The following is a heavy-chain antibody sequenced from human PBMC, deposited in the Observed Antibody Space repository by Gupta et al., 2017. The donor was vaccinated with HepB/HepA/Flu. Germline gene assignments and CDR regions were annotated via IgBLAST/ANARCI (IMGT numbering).Heavy chain of an antibody. CDR1: GFSLNSSGMG. D-gene: IGHD4-11*01. CDR3: AHRNGRAVTTSRFDL. Sequence: QITLKESGPTLLKPTQTLTLTCTFSGFSLNSSGMGVGWIRQPPGKALQWLALIYWDDDKRYSPSLKSRLTITKDTSTNQVVLTMTNMDPLDTATYYCAHRNGRAVTTSRFDLWGQGTLVTVSS. CDR2: IYWDDDK. J-gene: IGHJ5*02. V-gene: IGHV2-5*02.